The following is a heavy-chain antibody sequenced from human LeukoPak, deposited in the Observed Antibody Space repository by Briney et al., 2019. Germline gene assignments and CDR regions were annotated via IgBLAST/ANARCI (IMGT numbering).Heavy chain of an antibody. J-gene: IGHJ4*02. D-gene: IGHD2-2*01. Sequence: GGYLRLSCAASGFTFSSYAMSWVRQAPGKGLEWVSAISGSGGSTYYADSVKGRFTISRDNSKNTLYLQMNSLRAEDTAVYYCAKRRGYCSSTSCYAFDYWGRGTLVTVSS. CDR3: AKRRGYCSSTSCYAFDY. V-gene: IGHV3-23*01. CDR2: ISGSGGST. CDR1: GFTFSSYA.